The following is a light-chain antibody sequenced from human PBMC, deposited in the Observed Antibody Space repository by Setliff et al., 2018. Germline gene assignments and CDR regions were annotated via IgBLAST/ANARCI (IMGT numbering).Light chain of an antibody. J-gene: IGLJ1*01. Sequence: QSVLTQPPSASGTPGQRVTISCSGSSSNIGSNYVYWYQQLPGTAPKLLSYRNNQRPSGVPDRFSGSKSGTSASLAIRGLRSEDEADYYCAAWDDSLSGLVFGTGTKVTVL. CDR3: AAWDDSLSGLV. CDR1: SSNIGSNY. CDR2: RNN. V-gene: IGLV1-47*01.